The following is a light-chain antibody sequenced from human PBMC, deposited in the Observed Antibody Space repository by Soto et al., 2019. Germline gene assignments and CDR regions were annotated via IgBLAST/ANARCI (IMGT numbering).Light chain of an antibody. Sequence: EILMTQSPATLSVSPGERATLSCRASQSVSSNLAWYQQKPGQAPRLLIYGASTRDTGIPARFSGSGSGTEFTLTISSLQSEDFSVYYCQHYHGWPITFGQGTRLEIK. CDR3: QHYHGWPIT. CDR2: GAS. V-gene: IGKV3D-15*01. J-gene: IGKJ5*01. CDR1: QSVSSN.